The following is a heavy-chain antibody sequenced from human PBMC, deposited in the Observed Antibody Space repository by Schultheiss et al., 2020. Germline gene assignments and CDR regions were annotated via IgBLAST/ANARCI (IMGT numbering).Heavy chain of an antibody. V-gene: IGHV4-34*01. D-gene: IGHD6-19*01. CDR2: INHRGST. Sequence: SETLSLTCAVYGGSFSGHLWTWIRQPPGKGLEWIGEINHRGSTSYNPSLKSRVTISVDTSKKQFSLRLTSVTAADTAVYYCARVRAHRSFKQYLDYWGQGTLVTVSS. J-gene: IGHJ4*02. CDR1: GGSFSGHL. CDR3: ARVRAHRSFKQYLDY.